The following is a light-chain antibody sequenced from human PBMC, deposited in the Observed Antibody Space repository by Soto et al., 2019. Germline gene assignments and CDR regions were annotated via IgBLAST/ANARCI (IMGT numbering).Light chain of an antibody. CDR2: RAS. CDR3: QQYGSSPWT. V-gene: IGKV3-20*01. J-gene: IGKJ1*01. Sequence: EIVLTQSPGTVSLSPGERATLSCRASDSVDSNYLAWYQQKPGQAPGLLIYRASSRATGVPDRFSGSGSGTDFTLTISRLEPEDFAVYYCQQYGSSPWTFXQGTKVDIK. CDR1: DSVDSNY.